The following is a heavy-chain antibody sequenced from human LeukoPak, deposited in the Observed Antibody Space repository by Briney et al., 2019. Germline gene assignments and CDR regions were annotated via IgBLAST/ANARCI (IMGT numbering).Heavy chain of an antibody. Sequence: GGSLRLSCVASGFTFSSYWMNWVRQAPGKGLEWVANIKQDGSEKYYVNPVEGRFTISRDNAKNSLYLQMNSLRAEDTAVYYCARVGCTGGSCLAYNYYAMDVWGQGTTVTVSS. CDR2: IKQDGSEK. CDR3: ARVGCTGGSCLAYNYYAMDV. CDR1: GFTFSSYW. D-gene: IGHD2-15*01. V-gene: IGHV3-7*02. J-gene: IGHJ6*02.